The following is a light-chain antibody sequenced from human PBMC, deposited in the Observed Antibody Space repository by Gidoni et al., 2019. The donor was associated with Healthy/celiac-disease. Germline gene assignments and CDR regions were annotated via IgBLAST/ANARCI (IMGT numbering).Light chain of an antibody. CDR2: QAS. Sequence: SSELTQPLSVSVSPGQTASITCSGDELGDKSACWYQTKPGQSPVLVIYQASKRPSGIPKRFSGSKSGKTATLNISGTQAKDEAEYYCQAWESSNVYVFGTGTKVNVL. J-gene: IGLJ1*01. V-gene: IGLV3-1*01. CDR1: ELGDKS. CDR3: QAWESSNVYV.